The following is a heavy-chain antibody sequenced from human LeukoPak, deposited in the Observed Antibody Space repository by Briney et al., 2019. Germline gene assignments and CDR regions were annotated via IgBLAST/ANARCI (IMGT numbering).Heavy chain of an antibody. CDR2: INHSGRT. J-gene: IGHJ5*02. Sequence: PSETLSLTCAVYGGSFSGYYWNWIRQPPGKGLEWIGEINHSGRTNYNPSLKSRVTISVDKSKNQFSLKLSSVTAADTAVYYCARGVEDSSGYYPNWFDPWGQGTLVTVSS. CDR1: GGSFSGYY. D-gene: IGHD3-22*01. CDR3: ARGVEDSSGYYPNWFDP. V-gene: IGHV4-34*01.